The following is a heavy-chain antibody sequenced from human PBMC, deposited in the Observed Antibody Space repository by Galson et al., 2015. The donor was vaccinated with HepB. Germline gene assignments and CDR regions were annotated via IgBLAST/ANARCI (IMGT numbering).Heavy chain of an antibody. V-gene: IGHV3-23*01. D-gene: IGHD2-15*01. CDR1: GFTFSRYA. J-gene: IGHJ4*02. CDR2: LSGSGGST. CDR3: AKLDCSGGLCYSSHYFDS. Sequence: SLRLSCAASGFTFSRYAMSWVRQAPGKGLEWVSGLSGSGGSTYYADSVKGRFTISRDNSKNTLYLQMSSLRTEDTALYYCAKLDCSGGLCYSSHYFDSWGQGTLVTVSS.